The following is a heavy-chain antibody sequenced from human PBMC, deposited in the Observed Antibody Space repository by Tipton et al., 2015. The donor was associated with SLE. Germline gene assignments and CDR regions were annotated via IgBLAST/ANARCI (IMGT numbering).Heavy chain of an antibody. J-gene: IGHJ4*02. CDR2: IYNTGST. D-gene: IGHD2-21*02. CDR3: ARLGVVVTAIDY. CDR1: GGSISIGSYY. V-gene: IGHV4-61*02. Sequence: TLSLTCSVSGGSISIGSYYWSWLRQPPGKGLEWIGRIYNTGSTNYKSSLQSRVTISLDTSNNQFSLKLSSVTAADTAVYYCARLGVVVTAIDYWGQGTLVTVSS.